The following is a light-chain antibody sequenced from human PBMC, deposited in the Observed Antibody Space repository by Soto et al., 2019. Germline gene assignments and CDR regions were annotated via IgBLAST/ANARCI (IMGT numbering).Light chain of an antibody. CDR2: KVS. V-gene: IGKV2-30*01. CDR1: QSLVYSDGNTY. CDR3: MQGTYWPYT. J-gene: IGKJ2*01. Sequence: DAVMPQSPLSLPVTLGQPASISCRSTQSLVYSDGNTYLTWFHQRPGQSPRRLIYKVSNRDSGVPDRFSGSGSGTDFALRISRVEAEDVGVYYCMQGTYWPYTFGQGTKLDI.